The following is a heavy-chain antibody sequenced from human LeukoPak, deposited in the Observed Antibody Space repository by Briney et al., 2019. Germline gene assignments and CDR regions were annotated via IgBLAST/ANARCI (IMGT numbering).Heavy chain of an antibody. CDR3: ARGVRIAGAVGFDY. J-gene: IGHJ4*02. V-gene: IGHV4-34*01. Sequence: SETLSLACAVYGGSFSGYYWSWIRQPPGKGLEWIGEINHSGSTNYNPSLKSRVTISVDTSKNQFSLKLSSVTAADMAVYYCARGVRIAGAVGFDYWGQGTLVTVSS. D-gene: IGHD6-19*01. CDR1: GGSFSGYY. CDR2: INHSGST.